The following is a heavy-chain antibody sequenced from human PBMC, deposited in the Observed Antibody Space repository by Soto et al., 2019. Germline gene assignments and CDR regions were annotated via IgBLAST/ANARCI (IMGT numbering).Heavy chain of an antibody. J-gene: IGHJ3*02. V-gene: IGHV3-66*01. CDR1: GFTVSSNY. CDR2: IYSGGST. CDR3: ARDSPPLTMVRGKGAFDI. D-gene: IGHD3-10*01. Sequence: GGSLRLSCAASGFTVSSNYMSWVRQAPGKGLEWVSVIYSGGSTYYADSVKGRFTISRDNSKNTLYLQMNSLRAEDTAVYYCARDSPPLTMVRGKGAFDIWGQGTMVTVSS.